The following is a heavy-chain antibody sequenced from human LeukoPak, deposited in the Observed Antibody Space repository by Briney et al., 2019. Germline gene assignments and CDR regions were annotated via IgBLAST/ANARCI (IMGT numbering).Heavy chain of an antibody. V-gene: IGHV1-69*04. J-gene: IGHJ4*02. D-gene: IGHD1-1*01. Sequence: SVKVSCKASGGTFSSYAINWVRQAPGQGLEWMGRVIPILGMANYAQRFQGRVTVTADKSTSTAYMELSSLTSDDTAIYYCARGRGSRTGSNGDYCDYWGQGTLVTVSS. CDR2: VIPILGMA. CDR3: ARGRGSRTGSNGDYCDY. CDR1: GGTFSSYA.